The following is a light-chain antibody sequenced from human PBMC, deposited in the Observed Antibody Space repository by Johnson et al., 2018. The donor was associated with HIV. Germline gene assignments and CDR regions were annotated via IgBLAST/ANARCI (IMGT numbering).Light chain of an antibody. CDR2: ENN. CDR1: SSNIGNNY. V-gene: IGLV1-51*02. J-gene: IGLJ1*01. CDR3: GTWDNSLSTVGV. Sequence: QSVLTQPPSVSAAPGQKVTISCSGSSSNIGNNYVSWYQQLPGTAPKLLIYENNKRPSGIPDRFSGSKSGTSATLGITGLQTGAEADNYCGTWDNSLSTVGVSGPGTSVTVL.